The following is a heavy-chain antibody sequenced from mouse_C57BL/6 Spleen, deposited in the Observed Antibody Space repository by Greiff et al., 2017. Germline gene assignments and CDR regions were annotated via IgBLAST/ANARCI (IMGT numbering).Heavy chain of an antibody. CDR2: FHPYNDDT. D-gene: IGHD2-3*01. J-gene: IGHJ4*01. Sequence: VQLVQSGAELVKPGASVKMSCTASGYTFTTYPIEWLKQNHGQSLEWIGNFHPYNDDTKYNEKFKGKATLTVEKSSSTVYVELSRLTSDDSAVYYCARLWYDGQGCYAMDYWGQGTTVTVSS. V-gene: IGHV1-47*01. CDR3: ARLWYDGQGCYAMDY. CDR1: GYTFTTYP.